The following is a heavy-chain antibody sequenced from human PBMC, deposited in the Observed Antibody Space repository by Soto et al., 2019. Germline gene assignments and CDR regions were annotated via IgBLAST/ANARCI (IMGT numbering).Heavy chain of an antibody. CDR1: GGSTRTYH. CDR3: AKGAGPPWFDP. CDR2: ISTTGGT. Sequence: QVQLRESGPGLVKPSETLSLTCSVSGGSTRTYHWSWIRQPAGKGLEWIGRISTTGGTNYSPSLMSRVTMSLDTSKNQFSLELTSVTAADTAGYYCAKGAGPPWFDPWGQGILVTVSS. J-gene: IGHJ5*02. V-gene: IGHV4-4*07.